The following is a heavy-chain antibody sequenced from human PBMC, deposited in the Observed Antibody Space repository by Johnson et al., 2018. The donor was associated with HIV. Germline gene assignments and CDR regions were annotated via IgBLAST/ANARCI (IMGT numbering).Heavy chain of an antibody. J-gene: IGHJ3*02. V-gene: IGHV3-30-3*01. Sequence: QVQVVESGGGVVQPGRSLRLSCSASGFTFSSYAMPWVRQAPGKGLEWVAVISYDGSNKYYADSVKGRFTISRDNSKNTLYLQMNSLRAEDTAVYYCARVAVLWFRDTNAFDIWGQGTMVTVSS. CDR3: ARVAVLWFRDTNAFDI. CDR1: GFTFSSYA. D-gene: IGHD3-10*01. CDR2: ISYDGSNK.